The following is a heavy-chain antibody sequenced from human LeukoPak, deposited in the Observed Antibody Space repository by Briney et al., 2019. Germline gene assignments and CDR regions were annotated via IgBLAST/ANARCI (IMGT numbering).Heavy chain of an antibody. D-gene: IGHD4-17*01. CDR2: ISHRGST. V-gene: IGHV4-38-2*02. CDR1: GYSISNDYY. CDR3: AGISTGSCFRH. Sequence: SETLSLTCSVSGYSISNDYYWGWIRQSPEKGLEWLGSISHRGSTYYNPSLRSRVTISRDMPKNQFSLDLNSVTAADTAVYYCAGISTGSCFRHWGQGTLVTVSS. J-gene: IGHJ1*01.